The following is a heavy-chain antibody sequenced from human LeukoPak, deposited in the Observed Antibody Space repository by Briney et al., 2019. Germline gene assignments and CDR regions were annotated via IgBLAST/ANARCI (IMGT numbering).Heavy chain of an antibody. CDR3: AREGGRGTTVTTYSFDP. CDR1: GYTFTGYY. V-gene: IGHV1-2*02. Sequence: GASVKVSCKASGYTFTGYYMHWVRQAPGQGLEWMGWINPNSGGTNYAQKFQGRVTMTRDTSISTAYMELSRLRSDDTAVYYCAREGGRGTTVTTYSFDPWGQGTLVTVSS. J-gene: IGHJ5*02. CDR2: INPNSGGT. D-gene: IGHD4-17*01.